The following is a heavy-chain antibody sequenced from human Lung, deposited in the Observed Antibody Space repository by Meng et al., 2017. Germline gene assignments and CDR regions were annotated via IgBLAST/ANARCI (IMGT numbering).Heavy chain of an antibody. D-gene: IGHD4-11*01. CDR3: ARGPTTMAHDFDY. Sequence: QVRLQQWGAGSLRPSETLSLTCVGSGGSFSDYYWSWIRQPPGKGLEWIGEINHSGSTNYNPSLESRATISVDTSQNNLSLKLSSVTAADSAVYYCARGPTTMAHDFDYWGQGTLVTVSS. V-gene: IGHV4-34*01. CDR2: INHSGST. J-gene: IGHJ4*02. CDR1: GGSFSDYY.